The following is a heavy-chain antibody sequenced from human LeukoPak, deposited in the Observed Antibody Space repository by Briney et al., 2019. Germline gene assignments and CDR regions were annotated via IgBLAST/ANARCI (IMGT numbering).Heavy chain of an antibody. CDR2: INPSGGST. Sequence: ASVKVSCKASGYTFTSYYMHWVRQAPGQGLEWMGIINPSGGSTSYAQKFQGRVTMTTDTSTSTAYMELRSLRSDDTAVYYCARDVLVEMARQSGMDYWGQGTLVTVSS. V-gene: IGHV1-46*01. D-gene: IGHD5-24*01. CDR1: GYTFTSYY. CDR3: ARDVLVEMARQSGMDY. J-gene: IGHJ4*02.